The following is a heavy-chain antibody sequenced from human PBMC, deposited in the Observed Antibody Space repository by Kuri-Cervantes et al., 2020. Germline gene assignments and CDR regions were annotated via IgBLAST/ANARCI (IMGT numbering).Heavy chain of an antibody. D-gene: IGHD3-22*01. Sequence: GESLKISCAASGFTLSTNWMGWVRQPPGKGLEWVASIRQDGGVTYYVESVKGRFTISRDNAKNSLYLQMNSLRAEDTAVYYCARDLSWGYYDSSGYYSWGQGTLVTDSS. V-gene: IGHV3-7*01. J-gene: IGHJ4*02. CDR1: GFTLSTNW. CDR3: ARDLSWGYYDSSGYYS. CDR2: IRQDGGVT.